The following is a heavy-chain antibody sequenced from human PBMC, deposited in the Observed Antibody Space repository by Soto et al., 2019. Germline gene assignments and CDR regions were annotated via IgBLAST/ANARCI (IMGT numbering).Heavy chain of an antibody. D-gene: IGHD6-13*01. Sequence: ASVKVSCKASGYTFTSYGISWVRQAPGQGLEWMGWISAYNGNTNYAQKLQGRVTMTTDTSTSTAYMELRSLRSDDTAVYYCARDWNTAAVIWGYYYYGMDVWGQGTTVPVSS. J-gene: IGHJ6*02. V-gene: IGHV1-18*04. CDR1: GYTFTSYG. CDR2: ISAYNGNT. CDR3: ARDWNTAAVIWGYYYYGMDV.